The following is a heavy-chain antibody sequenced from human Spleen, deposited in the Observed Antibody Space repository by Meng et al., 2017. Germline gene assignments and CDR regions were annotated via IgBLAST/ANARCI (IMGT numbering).Heavy chain of an antibody. CDR1: GVTFSGSD. J-gene: IGHJ4*02. Sequence: GESLKISCAVSGVTFSGSDIHWVRQASGKGLEWVGRIETKPNNYATSYGESLRGRFTISRDDSKNMAYLQMNSLRAEDTALYHCARVRGRCSGGSCYFDFWGQGTLVTVSS. D-gene: IGHD2-15*01. V-gene: IGHV3-73*01. CDR3: ARVRGRCSGGSCYFDF. CDR2: IETKPNNYAT.